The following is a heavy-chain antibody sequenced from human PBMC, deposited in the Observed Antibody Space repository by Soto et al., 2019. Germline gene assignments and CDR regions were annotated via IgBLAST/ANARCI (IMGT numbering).Heavy chain of an antibody. V-gene: IGHV1-8*01. Sequence: ASVKVSCKASGYTFTSYDINWVRQATGQGLEWMGWMNPNSGNTGYAQKFQGRVTMTRNTSISTAYMELSSLRSEDTAVYYCARGGLGGYSYGLRGLYYYYGMDVWGQGTTVNVSS. CDR3: ARGGLGGYSYGLRGLYYYYGMDV. D-gene: IGHD5-18*01. CDR2: MNPNSGNT. CDR1: GYTFTSYD. J-gene: IGHJ6*02.